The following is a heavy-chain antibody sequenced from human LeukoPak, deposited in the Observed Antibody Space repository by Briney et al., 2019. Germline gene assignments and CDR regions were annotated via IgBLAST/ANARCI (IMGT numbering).Heavy chain of an antibody. Sequence: ASVKVSCKASGYTFTSYDINWVRQATGQGLEWMGWMNPNSGNTGYAQKFQGRVTMTRNTSISTAYMELSSLRSEDTAVYYCARGPCIGGDCYSYYFDYWGRGTLVTVSS. V-gene: IGHV1-8*01. CDR1: GYTFTSYD. D-gene: IGHD2-21*02. CDR3: ARGPCIGGDCYSYYFDY. J-gene: IGHJ4*02. CDR2: MNPNSGNT.